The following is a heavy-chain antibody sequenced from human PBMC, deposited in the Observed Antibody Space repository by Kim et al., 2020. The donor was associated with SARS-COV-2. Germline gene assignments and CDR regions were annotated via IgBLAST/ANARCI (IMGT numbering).Heavy chain of an antibody. CDR3: ARDHREWLQYTANWYFDL. V-gene: IGHV4-59*01. CDR2: IYYSGST. J-gene: IGHJ2*01. Sequence: SETLYLTCTVSGGSISSYYWSWIRQPPGKGLEWIGYIYYSGSTNYNPSLKSRVTISVDTSKNQFSLKLSSVTAADTAVYYCARDHREWLQYTANWYFDLWGRGTLVTVSS. D-gene: IGHD3-3*01. CDR1: GGSISSYY.